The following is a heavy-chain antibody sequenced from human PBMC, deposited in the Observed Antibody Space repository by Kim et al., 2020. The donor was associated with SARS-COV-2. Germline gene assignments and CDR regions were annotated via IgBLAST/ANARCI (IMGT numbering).Heavy chain of an antibody. CDR3: AKVTSGSSGWFEYFQH. CDR1: GFSFNNYA. V-gene: IGHV3-23*01. D-gene: IGHD6-19*01. J-gene: IGHJ1*01. Sequence: GGSLRLSCAASGFSFNNYAMSWVRQAPGKGLEWVSGIRYSGGRTQYADSVKGRFSISRDNSKNTLYLQMDSLRAEDTAVYYCAKVTSGSSGWFEYFQHWGQRTLVTVSP. CDR2: IRYSGGRT.